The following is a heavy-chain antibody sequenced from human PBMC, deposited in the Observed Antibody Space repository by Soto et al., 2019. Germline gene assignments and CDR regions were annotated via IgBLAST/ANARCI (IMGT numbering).Heavy chain of an antibody. Sequence: SVKVSCKASGGTFSSYAISWVRQAPGQGLEWMGGIIPIFGTANYAQKFQGRVTITADESTSTAYMELSSLRSEDTAVYYCARDGGIVVVPAAMSARFYYYYGVDVWGQGTTVTVSS. CDR2: IIPIFGTA. CDR1: GGTFSSYA. J-gene: IGHJ6*02. V-gene: IGHV1-69*13. D-gene: IGHD2-2*01. CDR3: ARDGGIVVVPAAMSARFYYYYGVDV.